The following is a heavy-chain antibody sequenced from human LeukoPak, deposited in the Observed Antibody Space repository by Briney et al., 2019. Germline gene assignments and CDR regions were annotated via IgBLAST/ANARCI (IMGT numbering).Heavy chain of an antibody. Sequence: PGGSLRLSCAASGFTFHSYSMNWVRQAPGKGLEWVSYISSGSSTIYYADSVKGRFTISRDSAKNSLYLQMNSLRDEDTAVYYCASNVRAGGGMDVWGQGTTVTVSS. D-gene: IGHD1-26*01. CDR1: GFTFHSYS. CDR3: ASNVRAGGGMDV. J-gene: IGHJ6*02. V-gene: IGHV3-48*02. CDR2: ISSGSSTI.